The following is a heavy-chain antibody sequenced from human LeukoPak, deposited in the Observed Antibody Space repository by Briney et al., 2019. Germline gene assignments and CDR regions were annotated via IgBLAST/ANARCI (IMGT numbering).Heavy chain of an antibody. J-gene: IGHJ6*02. D-gene: IGHD2-2*02. CDR3: ATTLLGYCSSTSCYRDYYYYGMDV. Sequence: PGGSLRLSCAASGFTFSSYAMSWVRQAPGKGLEWVSAISGSGGSTYYADSVKGRFTISRDNSKNTLYLQMNSLRAEDTAVYYCATTLLGYCSSTSCYRDYYYYGMDVWGQGTTVTVSS. V-gene: IGHV3-23*01. CDR2: ISGSGGST. CDR1: GFTFSSYA.